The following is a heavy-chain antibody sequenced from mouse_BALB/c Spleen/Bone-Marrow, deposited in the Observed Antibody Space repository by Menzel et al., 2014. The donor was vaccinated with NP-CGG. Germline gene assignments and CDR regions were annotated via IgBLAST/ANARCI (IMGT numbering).Heavy chain of an antibody. J-gene: IGHJ2*01. CDR2: IRNKANGYTT. CDR1: GFTFTAYY. Sequence: EVQLVESGGGLVQPGGSLRLSCATSGFTFTAYYMNWVRQPPGKALEWLGFIRNKANGYTTEYSASVKGRFTISRDNSQNILYLQMNTLRAEDSATYYCARDKGRVFFDYWGQGTPLTVSS. CDR3: ARDKGRVFFDY. V-gene: IGHV7-3*02.